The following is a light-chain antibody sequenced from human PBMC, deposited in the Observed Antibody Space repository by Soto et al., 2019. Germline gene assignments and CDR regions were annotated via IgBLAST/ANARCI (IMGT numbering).Light chain of an antibody. V-gene: IGLV2-8*01. CDR3: SSYAGSNLGV. CDR1: SSDVGRYIY. CDR2: AVS. Sequence: QSVLTQPPSASGSPGQSFTISCTGTSSDVGRYIYVSWYQQHPGKAPKLMIYAVSKHPSGVPDRFSGSTSSKTASLPAYGLRVEDEGVYYCSSYAGSNLGVFGTGTKVTVL. J-gene: IGLJ1*01.